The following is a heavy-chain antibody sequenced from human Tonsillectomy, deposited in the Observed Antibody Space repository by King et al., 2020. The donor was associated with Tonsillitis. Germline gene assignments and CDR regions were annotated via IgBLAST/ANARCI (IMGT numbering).Heavy chain of an antibody. CDR2: IIPILGIV. D-gene: IGHD5-18*01. Sequence: VQLVQSGAEVKKPGSSVKVSCKASGGTFTSFAINWVRQAPGQGLEWMVRIIPILGIVNYAQKFRGRVTLTADKSTNTAYMELSSLRSEDTAVYYCAKPLYSYGQKYFDYWGQGTLVTVSS. J-gene: IGHJ4*02. CDR1: GGTFTSFA. V-gene: IGHV1-69*09. CDR3: AKPLYSYGQKYFDY.